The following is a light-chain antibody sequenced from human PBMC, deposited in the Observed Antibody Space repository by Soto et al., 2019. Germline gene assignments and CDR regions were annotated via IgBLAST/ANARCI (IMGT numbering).Light chain of an antibody. CDR1: QSVNIY. V-gene: IGKV3-20*01. CDR2: GAS. CDR3: QQYGSSLTWT. Sequence: EIVMTQSPATLSVSPGERATLSCRASQSVNIYLAWYQQKPGQAPRLLIYGASNRATGIPDRFSGSGSGTDSTLTISGLEPEDFAVYYCQQYGSSLTWTFGQGTKVDIK. J-gene: IGKJ1*01.